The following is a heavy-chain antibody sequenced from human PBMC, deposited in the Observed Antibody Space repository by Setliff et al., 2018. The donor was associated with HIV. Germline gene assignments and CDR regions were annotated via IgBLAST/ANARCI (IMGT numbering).Heavy chain of an antibody. CDR3: ARGNPDFDILTGYWSHYFDY. Sequence: TLSLTCTVSGDSVSGYYWTWIRQPPGKGLEWIGDIYYTGSTNFSPSLKSRVTISLDTSKNQFSLKLSSVSAADTAMYYCARGNPDFDILTGYWSHYFDYWGRGRLVTVSS. V-gene: IGHV4-59*02. J-gene: IGHJ4*02. CDR1: GDSVSGYY. D-gene: IGHD3-9*01. CDR2: IYYTGST.